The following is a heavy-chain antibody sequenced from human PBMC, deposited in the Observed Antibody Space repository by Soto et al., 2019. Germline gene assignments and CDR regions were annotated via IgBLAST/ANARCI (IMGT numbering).Heavy chain of an antibody. CDR2: IYYSGST. J-gene: IGHJ5*02. Sequence: SETLSLTCTVSGGSISSYYWSWIRQPPGKGLEWIGYIYYSGSTNYNPSLKSRVTISVDTSKNQLSLKLSSVTAADTAVYYCARVPIAVAGHWYNWFDPWGQGTLVTVSS. CDR1: GGSISSYY. D-gene: IGHD6-19*01. V-gene: IGHV4-59*01. CDR3: ARVPIAVAGHWYNWFDP.